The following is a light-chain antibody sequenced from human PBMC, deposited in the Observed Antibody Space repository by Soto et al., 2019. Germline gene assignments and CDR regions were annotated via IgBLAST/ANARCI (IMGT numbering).Light chain of an antibody. V-gene: IGLV2-14*01. Sequence: QSVLTQPASVSGSPGQSITISCTGTSSDVGGYNYVSWYQQHPDKAPKLMIYEVSNRPSGVSNRFSGSKSGHTASLTISGLQSEDEADYFCTSYTSYSTLDVFGTGTNVTVL. CDR1: SSDVGGYNY. J-gene: IGLJ1*01. CDR3: TSYTSYSTLDV. CDR2: EVS.